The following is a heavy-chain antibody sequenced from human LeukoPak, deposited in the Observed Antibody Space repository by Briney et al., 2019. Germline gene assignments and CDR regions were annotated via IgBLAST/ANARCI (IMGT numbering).Heavy chain of an antibody. CDR1: GFTFRSFI. D-gene: IGHD2-15*01. Sequence: GGSLRLSCAASGFTFRSFIMNWVRQPPGKGLEWVSSISSSSIYMNYADSLKGRFTISRDNAKNLLYLQMNTLRAEDTAVYYCARVQCSGGRCNDAFDIWGQGTMVTVSS. V-gene: IGHV3-21*01. CDR3: ARVQCSGGRCNDAFDI. J-gene: IGHJ3*02. CDR2: ISSSSIYM.